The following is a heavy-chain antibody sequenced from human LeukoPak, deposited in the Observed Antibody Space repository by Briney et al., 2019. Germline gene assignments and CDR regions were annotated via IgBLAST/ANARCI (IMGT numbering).Heavy chain of an antibody. D-gene: IGHD2-21*02. CDR2: IYPGDSDT. V-gene: IGHV5-51*01. Sequence: GESLKISCKGSGYSFTSYWIGWVRQMPGKGLEWMGIIYPGDSDTRYSPSFQGQVTTSADKSISTAYLQWSSLKASDTAMYYCARFLGAYCGGDCYPRFDPWGQGTLVTVSS. CDR1: GYSFTSYW. CDR3: ARFLGAYCGGDCYPRFDP. J-gene: IGHJ5*02.